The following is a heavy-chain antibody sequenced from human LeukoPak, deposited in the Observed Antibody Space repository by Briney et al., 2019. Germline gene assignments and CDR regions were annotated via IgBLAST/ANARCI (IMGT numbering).Heavy chain of an antibody. CDR2: ISYDGSNK. CDR1: GFIFTSYA. D-gene: IGHD1-26*01. CDR3: AKRGNKWDLDN. V-gene: IGHV3-33*06. J-gene: IGHJ4*02. Sequence: GRSLRLSCAASGFIFTSYAMHWVRQAPGKGLEWVAVISYDGSNKYYADSVKGRFTISKDTSKNTLYLQMSSLRAEDTAIYYCAKRGNKWDLDNWGQGTLVTVSS.